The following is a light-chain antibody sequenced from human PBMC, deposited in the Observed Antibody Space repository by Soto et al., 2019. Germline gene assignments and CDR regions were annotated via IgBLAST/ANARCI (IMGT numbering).Light chain of an antibody. V-gene: IGLV2-8*01. CDR1: SSDVGGYDY. Sequence: QSVLTQPPSPSGSPGQSVTISCTGTSSDVGGYDYVSWYQQHPGKAPKLMIFEVSKRPSGVPDRFSGSKSGNTASLTVSGLQAEDEADYYCSSYAGSNNFNVFGTGTKLTVL. J-gene: IGLJ1*01. CDR3: SSYAGSNNFNV. CDR2: EVS.